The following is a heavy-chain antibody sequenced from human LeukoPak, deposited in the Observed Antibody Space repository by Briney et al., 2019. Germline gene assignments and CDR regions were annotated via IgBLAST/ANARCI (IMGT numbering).Heavy chain of an antibody. J-gene: IGHJ4*02. D-gene: IGHD6-13*01. CDR3: ARDSDGIGIAAAGHFDY. Sequence: GASVKVSCKASGYTFTSYGISWVRQAPGQGLEWMGWISAYNGNTNYAQKLQGRVTMTTDTSTSTAYMELRSLRSDDTAVYYCARDSDGIGIAAAGHFDYWGQGTLVTVSS. CDR2: ISAYNGNT. CDR1: GYTFTSYG. V-gene: IGHV1-18*01.